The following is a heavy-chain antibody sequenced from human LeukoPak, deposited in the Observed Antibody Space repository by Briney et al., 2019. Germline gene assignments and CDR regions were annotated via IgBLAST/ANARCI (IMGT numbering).Heavy chain of an antibody. CDR2: ISYDGSNK. V-gene: IGHV3-30*18. J-gene: IGHJ4*02. D-gene: IGHD2-15*01. CDR1: GFTFSSYA. CDR3: AKDPGYCSGGSCYYFDY. Sequence: GGSLRLSCAASGFTFSSYAMHWVRQAPAKGLEWVAVISYDGSNKYYTDSVKARFSISRDNSKNTLYLQMNSLRAEDTAVYYCAKDPGYCSGGSCYYFDYWGQGTLVTVSS.